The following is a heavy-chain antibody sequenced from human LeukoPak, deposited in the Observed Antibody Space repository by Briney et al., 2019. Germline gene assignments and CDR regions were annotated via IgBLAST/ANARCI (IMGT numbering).Heavy chain of an antibody. CDR1: GFTFSSYW. D-gene: IGHD5-24*01. Sequence: PGGSLRLSCAASGFTFSSYWMHWVRQAPGKGLVWVSRINSDGGSTSYADSVKGRFTIPRDNAKNTLYLQMNSLRAEDTAVYYCARRIQGMAPYYLDYWGQGTLVTVSS. J-gene: IGHJ4*02. CDR3: ARRIQGMAPYYLDY. V-gene: IGHV3-74*01. CDR2: INSDGGST.